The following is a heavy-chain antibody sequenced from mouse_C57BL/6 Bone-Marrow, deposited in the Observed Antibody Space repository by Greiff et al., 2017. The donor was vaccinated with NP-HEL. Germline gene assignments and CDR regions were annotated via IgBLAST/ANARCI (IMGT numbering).Heavy chain of an antibody. V-gene: IGHV3-6*01. CDR1: GYSITSGYY. CDR3: ARRDLLNWYFDV. Sequence: EVHLVESGPGLVKPSQSLSLTCSVTGYSITSGYYWNWIRQFPGNKLEWMGYISYDGSNNYNPSLKNRISITRDTSKNQFFLKLNSVTTEDTATYYCARRDLLNWYFDVWGTGTTVTVSS. J-gene: IGHJ1*03. D-gene: IGHD2-10*01. CDR2: ISYDGSN.